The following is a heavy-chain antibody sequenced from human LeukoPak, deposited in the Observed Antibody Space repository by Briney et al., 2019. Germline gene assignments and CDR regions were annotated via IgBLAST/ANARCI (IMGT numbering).Heavy chain of an antibody. D-gene: IGHD1-20*01. Sequence: GGSLRLSCAASGLTFRNYWMSWVRQAPGKGLEWVANIKEDGSEKYYVDSVKGRFTISRDNAKNSLYLQMNSLRAEDTGVYYCARLNWKPPYYYYGMDVWGQGTTVTVS. J-gene: IGHJ6*02. CDR1: GLTFRNYW. V-gene: IGHV3-7*05. CDR3: ARLNWKPPYYYYGMDV. CDR2: IKEDGSEK.